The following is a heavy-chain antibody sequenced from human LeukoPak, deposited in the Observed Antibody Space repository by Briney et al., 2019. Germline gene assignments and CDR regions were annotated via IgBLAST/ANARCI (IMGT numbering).Heavy chain of an antibody. CDR2: IYHSGIT. CDR3: ARGRSPKRTSSGSYYSGNWFDP. J-gene: IGHJ5*02. D-gene: IGHD3-10*01. Sequence: SETLSLTCAVSGGSISSSNWWSWVRQPPGKGLEWIGEIYHSGITNYNPSLKSRVTISVDKSKNQFSLKLFSVTAADTAVYFCARGRSPKRTSSGSYYSGNWFDPWGQGTLVTVSS. V-gene: IGHV4-4*02. CDR1: GGSISSSNW.